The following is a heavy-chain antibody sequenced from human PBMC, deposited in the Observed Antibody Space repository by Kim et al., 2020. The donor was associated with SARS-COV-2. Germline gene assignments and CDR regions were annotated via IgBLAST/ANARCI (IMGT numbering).Heavy chain of an antibody. CDR2: IYSGGSST. CDR3: AKASWLHGGLYFDY. CDR1: GFTFSSYA. D-gene: IGHD5-12*01. Sequence: GGSLRLSCAASGFTFSSYAMSWVRQAPGKGLEWVSVIYSGGSSTYYADSVKGRFTISRDNSKNTLYLQMNSLRAEDTAVYYCAKASWLHGGLYFDYWGQGTLVTVSS. V-gene: IGHV3-23*03. J-gene: IGHJ4*02.